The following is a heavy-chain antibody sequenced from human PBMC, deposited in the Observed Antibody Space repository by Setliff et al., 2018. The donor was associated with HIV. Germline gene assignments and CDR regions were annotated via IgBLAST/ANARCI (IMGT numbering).Heavy chain of an antibody. D-gene: IGHD6-13*01. J-gene: IGHJ4*02. CDR1: GGSISSISYY. CDR2: IYYSGNT. CDR3: ARHPRRSIAAAASSFDY. V-gene: IGHV4-39*01. Sequence: SETLSLTCSVSGGSISSISYYWGWIRQPPGKGLEWIGNIYYSGNTYYNPSLKSRVTISVAMSKNQFSLKLSSVTAADTAVYYCARHPRRSIAAAASSFDYWGQGTLVTVSS.